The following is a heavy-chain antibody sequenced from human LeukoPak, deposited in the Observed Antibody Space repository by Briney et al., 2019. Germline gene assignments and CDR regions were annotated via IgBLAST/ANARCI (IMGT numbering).Heavy chain of an antibody. D-gene: IGHD3-3*01. J-gene: IGHJ4*02. CDR2: FNPTSGGT. CDR3: ARQYLYDFWSGYYGY. V-gene: IGHV1-2*02. Sequence: ASVKVSCKASGYTFTGYYMHWVRQAPGPGLEWMGWFNPTSGGTNYAQKFQGRVTMTRDTSISTAYMELSRLRPDDTAVYYCARQYLYDFWSGYYGYWGQGPLVTVSS. CDR1: GYTFTGYY.